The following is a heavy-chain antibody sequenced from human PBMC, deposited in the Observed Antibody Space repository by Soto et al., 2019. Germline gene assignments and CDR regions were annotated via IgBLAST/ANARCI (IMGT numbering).Heavy chain of an antibody. Sequence: GGSMRLSCAASGFTFSSYAMSWVRQAPGKGLEWVSAISGSGGSTYYADSVKGRFTISRDNSKNTLYLQMNSLRAEDTAVYYCAKETGYSSSWEKIDYWGQGTLVTVSS. J-gene: IGHJ4*02. CDR1: GFTFSSYA. D-gene: IGHD6-13*01. CDR3: AKETGYSSSWEKIDY. CDR2: ISGSGGST. V-gene: IGHV3-23*01.